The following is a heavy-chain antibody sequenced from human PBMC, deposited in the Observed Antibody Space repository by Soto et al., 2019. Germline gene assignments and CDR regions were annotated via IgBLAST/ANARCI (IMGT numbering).Heavy chain of an antibody. CDR2: INHSGST. CDR3: ARGSKIGYCSSTSCYQRHYYYGMDV. CDR1: GGSFSGYY. V-gene: IGHV4-34*01. J-gene: IGHJ6*02. D-gene: IGHD2-2*01. Sequence: PSETLSLTCAVYGGSFSGYYWSWIRQPPGKGLEWIGEINHSGSTNYNPSLKSRVTISVDTSKNQFSLKLSSVTAADTAVYYCARGSKIGYCSSTSCYQRHYYYGMDVWGQGTMVTVSS.